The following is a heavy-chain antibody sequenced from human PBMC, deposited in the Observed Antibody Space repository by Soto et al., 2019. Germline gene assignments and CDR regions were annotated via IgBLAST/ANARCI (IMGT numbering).Heavy chain of an antibody. J-gene: IGHJ4*02. CDR2: IYSSGST. CDR3: ATGGYYFDY. Sequence: SETLSLTCTVSGGSVSSGSYYWSWIRRPPGKALESIGYIYSSGSTNYNPSLKSRVTISIDTSKNQFSLKLTSVTAADTAVYYCATGGYYFDYWGQGTLVTVSS. V-gene: IGHV4-61*01. CDR1: GGSVSSGSYY.